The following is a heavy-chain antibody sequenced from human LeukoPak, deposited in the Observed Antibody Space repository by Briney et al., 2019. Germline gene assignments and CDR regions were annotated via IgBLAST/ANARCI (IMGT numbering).Heavy chain of an antibody. CDR1: GYTFTGYY. J-gene: IGHJ4*02. D-gene: IGHD6-19*01. Sequence: ASLKVSCKPSGYTFTGYYLHWVRQPPGQGLEWMGWMYPNTVATIDAQKFPGRVTMSRDTSISTAYMELTSLRSDDSAVYYCARDRVGSGWPRPWYFEFWGQGTLVAVSS. CDR3: ARDRVGSGWPRPWYFEF. CDR2: MYPNTVAT. V-gene: IGHV1-2*02.